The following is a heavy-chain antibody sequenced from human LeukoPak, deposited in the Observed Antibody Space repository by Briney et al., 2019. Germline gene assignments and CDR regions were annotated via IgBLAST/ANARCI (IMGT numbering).Heavy chain of an antibody. D-gene: IGHD1-1*01. J-gene: IGHJ4*02. V-gene: IGHV3-74*01. CDR2: INSDGSST. Sequence: GGSLRLSCAASGFTFSSYWMHWVRHAPGKGLVWVSRINSDGSSTTYADSVKGRFTISRDNAKNTLYLQMNSLRAEDTAVYYCARVGQALGTYYFDYWGQGTLVTVSS. CDR3: ARVGQALGTYYFDY. CDR1: GFTFSSYW.